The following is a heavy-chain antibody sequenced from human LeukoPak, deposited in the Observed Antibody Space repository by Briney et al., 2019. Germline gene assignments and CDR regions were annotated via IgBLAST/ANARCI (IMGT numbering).Heavy chain of an antibody. D-gene: IGHD3-22*01. Sequence: GGSLRLSCATSGFTFSTSWMHWVRQAPGKGLVWVSRINTDGNTRDYADSVKGRFTISRDKAKSTLYLEKNSLRAEDTAVYYCVRDMGYYDKVWGQGTLVTVSS. CDR3: VRDMGYYDKV. J-gene: IGHJ4*02. V-gene: IGHV3-74*01. CDR1: GFTFSTSW. CDR2: INTDGNTR.